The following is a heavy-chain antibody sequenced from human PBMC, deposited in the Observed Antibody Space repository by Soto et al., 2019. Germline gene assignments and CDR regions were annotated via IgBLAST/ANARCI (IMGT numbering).Heavy chain of an antibody. CDR2: IYYSGST. V-gene: IGHV4-59*01. CDR3: ARAAAGGGTFDY. CDR1: GGSISSYY. Sequence: SEILSLTCTVSGGSISSYYWSWIRQPPGKGLEWIGYIYYSGSTNYNPSLKSRVTISVDTSKNQFSLKLSSVTAADTAVYYCARAAAGGGTFDYWGQGXLVTVYS. D-gene: IGHD6-13*01. J-gene: IGHJ4*02.